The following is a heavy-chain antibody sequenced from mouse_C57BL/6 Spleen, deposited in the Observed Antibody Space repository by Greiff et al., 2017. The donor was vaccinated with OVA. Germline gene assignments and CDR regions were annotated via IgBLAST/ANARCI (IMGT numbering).Heavy chain of an antibody. CDR2: ISDGGSYT. Sequence: EVMLVESGGGLVKPGGSLKLSCAASGFTFSSYAMSWVRQTPEKRLEWVATISDGGSYTYYPDNVKGRFTISRDNAKNNLYLQMSHLKSEDTAMYYCARHLLLRAWFAYWGQGTLVTVSA. CDR1: GFTFSSYA. CDR3: ARHLLLRAWFAY. J-gene: IGHJ3*01. V-gene: IGHV5-4*03. D-gene: IGHD1-1*01.